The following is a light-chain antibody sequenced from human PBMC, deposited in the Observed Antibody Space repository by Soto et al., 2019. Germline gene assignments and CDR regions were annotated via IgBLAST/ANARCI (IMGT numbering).Light chain of an antibody. CDR3: QQRDKWPRT. CDR2: GAS. Sequence: EIVLTQSPATLSLSPGERATLSCRASQSVGSYLAWYQHKPGQPPRLLIYGASNRATDIPGRFSGRGSGTDFTLTISSLESGDSAVYSCQQRDKWPRTFGQGTKLEIK. V-gene: IGKV3-11*01. J-gene: IGKJ2*01. CDR1: QSVGSY.